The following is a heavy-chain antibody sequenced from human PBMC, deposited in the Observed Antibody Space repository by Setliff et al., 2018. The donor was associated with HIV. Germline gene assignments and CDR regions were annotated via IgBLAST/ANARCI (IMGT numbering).Heavy chain of an antibody. D-gene: IGHD3-10*01. CDR3: VRDIKYGLGSHYIGPSPGFDY. CDR1: GYTFTDNY. Sequence: ASVKVSCKASGYTFTDNYMHWVRQAPGQGLEWMGRINPNSGGTNYAQKFQGRVTMTRDTSISTAYMELKRLKSDDTAVYYCVRDIKYGLGSHYIGPSPGFDYWGQGTMVTVSS. CDR2: INPNSGGT. J-gene: IGHJ4*02. V-gene: IGHV1-2*06.